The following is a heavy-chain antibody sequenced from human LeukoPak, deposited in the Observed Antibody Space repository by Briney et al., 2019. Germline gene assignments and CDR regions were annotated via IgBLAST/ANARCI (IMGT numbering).Heavy chain of an antibody. V-gene: IGHV4-59*12. CDR2: IYYSGRT. CDR1: GDSISSYY. D-gene: IGHD3-9*01. J-gene: IGHJ4*02. CDR3: VYKYYDILTGLLDY. Sequence: PSETLSLTCTVSGDSISSYYWSWIRQPPGKGLEWIGYIYYSGRTNYNPSLKSRVAISVDTSKNQFSLKLSSVTAADTAVYFCVYKYYDILTGLLDYWGQGTLVTVSS.